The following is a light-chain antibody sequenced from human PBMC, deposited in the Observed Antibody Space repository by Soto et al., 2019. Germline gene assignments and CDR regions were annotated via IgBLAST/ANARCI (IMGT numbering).Light chain of an antibody. V-gene: IGKV3D-20*02. Sequence: IVLTQSRGTLSFSPGPGASLXKKSIQSVSSSYLAWYQQKPGQAPRLLIYGASSRATGIPARFSGSGSGTDFTLTISRLEPEDFAVYYCQQLSNWPSITFGQGTRLEIK. CDR1: QSVSSSY. J-gene: IGKJ5*01. CDR2: GAS. CDR3: QQLSNWPSIT.